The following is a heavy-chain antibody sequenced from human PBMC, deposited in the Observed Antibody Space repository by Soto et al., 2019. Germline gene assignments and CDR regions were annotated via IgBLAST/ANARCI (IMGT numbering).Heavy chain of an antibody. J-gene: IGHJ4*02. D-gene: IGHD5-12*01. Sequence: VKVSCKASGYTFTGHYIHWVRQAPEQGPEWMGEIGPESGATRYAQKFQGRVTMTRDMSITTVYMELNNLSPDDTAVYYCGRGRSGQIVVFYWGQGTPVTVSS. CDR2: IGPESGAT. CDR3: GRGRSGQIVVFY. V-gene: IGHV1-2*02. CDR1: GYTFTGHY.